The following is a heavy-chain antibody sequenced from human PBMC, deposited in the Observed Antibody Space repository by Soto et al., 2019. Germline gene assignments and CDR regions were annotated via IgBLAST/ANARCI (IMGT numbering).Heavy chain of an antibody. D-gene: IGHD3-3*01. J-gene: IGHJ4*02. Sequence: GGSLRLSCAASGFTVSSNYMSWVRPAPGKGLEWVSVIYSGGSTYYADSVKGRFTISRDNSKNTLYLQMNSLRAEDTAVYYCASHLSDFWSEIDYWGQGTLVTVSS. CDR1: GFTVSSNY. CDR2: IYSGGST. CDR3: ASHLSDFWSEIDY. V-gene: IGHV3-53*01.